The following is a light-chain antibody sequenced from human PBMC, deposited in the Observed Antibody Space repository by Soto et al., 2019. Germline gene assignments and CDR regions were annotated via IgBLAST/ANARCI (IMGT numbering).Light chain of an antibody. J-gene: IGKJ1*01. V-gene: IGKV3-20*01. CDR3: QQYGSSRT. CDR1: QSVSSSY. CDR2: GAS. Sequence: EIVLTQSPGTLSLSPGERATLSCRASQSVSSSYSAWYQQRPGQAPRLLIYGASSRATGIPDRFSGSVSGTDFTLTITRLEPEDFAMYYCQQYGSSRTFGQGTKVEIK.